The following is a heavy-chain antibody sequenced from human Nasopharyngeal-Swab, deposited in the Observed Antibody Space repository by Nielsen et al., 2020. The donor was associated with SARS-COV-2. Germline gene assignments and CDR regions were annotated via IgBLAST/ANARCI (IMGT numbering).Heavy chain of an antibody. J-gene: IGHJ5*02. V-gene: IGHV3-33*06. CDR2: IWYDGSNK. D-gene: IGHD5-12*01. Sequence: GGSLRLSCAASGFTFSSYGMHWVRQAPGKGLEWVAVIWYDGSNKYYEDSVKGRFTISRDNSKNTLYLQMNSLRAEDTAIYYCVKDLAYDEVSWGQGTLVTVSS. CDR3: VKDLAYDEVS. CDR1: GFTFSSYG.